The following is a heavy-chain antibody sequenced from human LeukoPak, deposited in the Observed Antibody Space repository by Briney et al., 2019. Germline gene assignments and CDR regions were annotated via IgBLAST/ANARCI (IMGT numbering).Heavy chain of an antibody. V-gene: IGHV3-74*01. CDR1: GFSFSTYW. CDR3: ARSYNYRFDY. CDR2: LSSDGRST. J-gene: IGHJ4*02. Sequence: PGGSLRLSCEVSGFSFSTYWMHWVRQGPGKGLEWVARLSSDGRSTNYADFVKGRATISRDNAKNILFLEMSGLRADDTAVYYCARSYNYRFDYWGQGTLVVVSS. D-gene: IGHD3-22*01.